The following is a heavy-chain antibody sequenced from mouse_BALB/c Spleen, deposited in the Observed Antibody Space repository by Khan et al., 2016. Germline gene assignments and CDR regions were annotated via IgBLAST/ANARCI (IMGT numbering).Heavy chain of an antibody. Sequence: EVKLVESGGGLVKPGGSLKLSCAASGFTFSDYFIYWVRQTPEKRLEWVATISNNGAYTYYPESVKGRFTISSDNATHNLYLKMSSLRSEDTAMYYCARTYGNYGYCDVWGAGTTVTVSS. CDR3: ARTYGNYGYCDV. CDR2: ISNNGAYT. J-gene: IGHJ1*01. V-gene: IGHV5-4*02. CDR1: GFTFSDYF. D-gene: IGHD2-1*01.